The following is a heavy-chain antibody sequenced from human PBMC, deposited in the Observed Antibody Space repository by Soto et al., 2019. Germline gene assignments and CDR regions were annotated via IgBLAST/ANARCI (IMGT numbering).Heavy chain of an antibody. J-gene: IGHJ4*02. CDR2: INHSGST. D-gene: IGHD3-3*01. CDR3: ARGYPRFWSGYYKYPYYFDY. CDR1: GGSFSGYY. Sequence: SETLSLTCAVYGGSFSGYYWSWIRQPPGKGLEWIGEINHSGSTNYNPSLKSRVTISVDTSKNQFSLKLSSVTAADTAVYYCARGYPRFWSGYYKYPYYFDYWGQGTLVTVSS. V-gene: IGHV4-34*01.